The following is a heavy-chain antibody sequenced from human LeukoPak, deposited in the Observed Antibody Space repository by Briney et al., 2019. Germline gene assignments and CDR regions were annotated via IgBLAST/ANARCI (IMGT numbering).Heavy chain of an antibody. J-gene: IGHJ4*02. V-gene: IGHV1-46*01. Sequence: ASVRVSCTASGYTFTSYYMHWVRQAPGQGLEWMGIINPSGGSTSYAQKFKGRVTMTRDTSTSTVYMELSSLRSEDTAVYYCARSLHMGYDSSAKRSYYFDYWGQGTLVTVSS. D-gene: IGHD3-22*01. CDR2: INPSGGST. CDR1: GYTFTSYY. CDR3: ARSLHMGYDSSAKRSYYFDY.